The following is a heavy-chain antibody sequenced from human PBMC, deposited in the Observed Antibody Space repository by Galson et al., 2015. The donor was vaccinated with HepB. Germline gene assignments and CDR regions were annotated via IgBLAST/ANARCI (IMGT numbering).Heavy chain of an antibody. Sequence: FLRLSCAASGFTFSNYWMSWVRQAPGKGLEWVANIKQDGSEKYYVDSVKGRFTISRDNAKNSLYLQMNSLRAEDTAVYYCASTQTFDYWGQGTLVTVSS. CDR2: IKQDGSEK. V-gene: IGHV3-7*03. J-gene: IGHJ4*02. CDR3: ASTQTFDY. CDR1: GFTFSNYW.